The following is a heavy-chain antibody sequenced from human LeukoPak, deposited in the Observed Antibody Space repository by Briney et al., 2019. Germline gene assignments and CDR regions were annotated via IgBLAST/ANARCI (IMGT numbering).Heavy chain of an antibody. CDR2: IKQDGSDK. J-gene: IGHJ4*02. V-gene: IGHV3-7*01. CDR3: ASGQKLGF. CDR1: GFTFSSYG. Sequence: GGSLRLSCVASGFTFSSYGMSWVRQAPGKGLEWVANIKQDGSDKYYVDSVKGRFTISRDNARNSLYLQMNSLRAEDTAVYYCASGQKLGFWGQGTLVTVSS. D-gene: IGHD6-13*01.